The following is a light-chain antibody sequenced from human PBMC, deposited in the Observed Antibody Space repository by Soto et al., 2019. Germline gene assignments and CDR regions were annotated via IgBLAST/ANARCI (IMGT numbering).Light chain of an antibody. Sequence: DVLLNHAPLSLPVTLGQPASISCRSSQSLTYSDGNTYLHWFQQRPCQTPRRLIYKVSSRDSGVPERFSGSGSGNDVTLKISRVEAEDVGVYYCMLSRHWPAYTFGLGTMLEIK. CDR3: MLSRHWPAYT. V-gene: IGKV2-30*01. J-gene: IGKJ2*01. CDR1: QSLTYSDGNTY. CDR2: KVS.